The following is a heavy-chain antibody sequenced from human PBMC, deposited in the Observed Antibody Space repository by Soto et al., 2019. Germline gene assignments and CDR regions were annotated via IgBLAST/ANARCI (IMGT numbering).Heavy chain of an antibody. CDR1: CYTFTSYG. D-gene: IGHD5-12*01. V-gene: IGHV1-8*02. CDR2: MNPNSGNT. Sequence: ASVKVSCKASCYTFTSYGISWVRQAPGQGLEWMGWMNPNSGNTGYAQKFQGRVTMTRNTSISTAYMELSSLRSEDTAVYYCARELGVDIVATRAFDIWGQGTMVTVSS. CDR3: ARELGVDIVATRAFDI. J-gene: IGHJ3*02.